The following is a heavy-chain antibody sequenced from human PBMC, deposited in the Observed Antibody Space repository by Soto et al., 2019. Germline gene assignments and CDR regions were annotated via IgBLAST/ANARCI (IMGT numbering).Heavy chain of an antibody. CDR3: ARGIDSSDYYFDY. CDR1: GGSISSVGYY. J-gene: IGHJ4*02. D-gene: IGHD3-22*01. CDR2: IYYSGST. Sequence: SETLSLTCTVSGGSISSVGYYWSWIRQHPGKGLEWIGYIYYSGSTYYNPSLKSRVTISVDRSKNQFSLKLSSVTAADTAVYYCARGIDSSDYYFDYWGQGTLVTVSS. V-gene: IGHV4-31*03.